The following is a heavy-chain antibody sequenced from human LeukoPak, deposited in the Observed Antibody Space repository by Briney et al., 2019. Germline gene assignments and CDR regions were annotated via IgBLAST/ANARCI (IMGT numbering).Heavy chain of an antibody. V-gene: IGHV7-4-1*02. Sequence: ASVKVSCKASGYSFTSYAMNWVRQAPGQGLEWMGWINTNTGNPTYAQGFTGRFVFSLGTPVSTAYLQISSLKAEDTAVYYCARIPLGGYWYYFDYWGQGTLVTVSS. CDR3: ARIPLGGYWYYFDY. D-gene: IGHD2-21*01. J-gene: IGHJ4*02. CDR2: INTNTGNP. CDR1: GYSFTSYA.